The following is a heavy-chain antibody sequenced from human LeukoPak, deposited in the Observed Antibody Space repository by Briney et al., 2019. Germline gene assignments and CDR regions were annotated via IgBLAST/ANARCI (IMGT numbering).Heavy chain of an antibody. CDR3: AKDKGWGYSAYDCYGMDV. D-gene: IGHD1-26*01. J-gene: IGHJ6*02. Sequence: GGYLRLSCAASGFTFSSYAMRWVRQAPGKGLEWVSAISGSGSSTYYADSVKGRFTISRDNSKNTLYLQMNSLRAEDTAVYYCAKDKGWGYSAYDCYGMDVWGQGTTVTVSS. CDR2: ISGSGSST. V-gene: IGHV3-23*01. CDR1: GFTFSSYA.